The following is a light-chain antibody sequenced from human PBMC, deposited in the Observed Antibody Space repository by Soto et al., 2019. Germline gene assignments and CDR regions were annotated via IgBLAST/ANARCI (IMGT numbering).Light chain of an antibody. J-gene: IGKJ1*01. CDR2: AAS. V-gene: IGKV1-39*01. Sequence: DIQMTQSPSSLSASVGDRVSVTCRASQSISTFLNWYQQRPGEAPKLLIYAASSLQSGVTSRFSGSGSGADFTLTIGSLQPEDFATYYCQQSYTTPRTCGQGTKAEVK. CDR3: QQSYTTPRT. CDR1: QSISTF.